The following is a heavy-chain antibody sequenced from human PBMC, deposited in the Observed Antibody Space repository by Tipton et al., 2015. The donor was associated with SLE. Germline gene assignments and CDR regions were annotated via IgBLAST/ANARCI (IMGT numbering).Heavy chain of an antibody. D-gene: IGHD1-26*01. CDR3: ARGGGSYMYPVDY. V-gene: IGHV4-59*01. Sequence: TLSLTCTVSGGSISSYYWSWIRQPPGKGLEWIGDIYYSGSTNYNPSLKSRVTISVDTSKNQFSLKLSSVTAADTAVYYCARGGGSYMYPVDYWGQGTLVTVSS. J-gene: IGHJ4*02. CDR2: IYYSGST. CDR1: GGSISSYY.